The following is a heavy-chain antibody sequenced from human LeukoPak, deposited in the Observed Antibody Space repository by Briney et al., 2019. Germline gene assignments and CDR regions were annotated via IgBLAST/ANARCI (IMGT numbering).Heavy chain of an antibody. D-gene: IGHD6-19*01. CDR3: ARDRVGSGWPRPFYFEF. CDR1: GYTFTGYY. J-gene: IGHJ4*02. Sequence: ASVKVSCKPSGYTFTGYYLHWVRQAPGQALEWMGWISPNTGATLYAQSFQGRATMSRDTSISTAYLDLRSLRSDDTAVYYCARDRVGSGWPRPFYFEFWGQGTLVTVSS. V-gene: IGHV1-2*02. CDR2: ISPNTGAT.